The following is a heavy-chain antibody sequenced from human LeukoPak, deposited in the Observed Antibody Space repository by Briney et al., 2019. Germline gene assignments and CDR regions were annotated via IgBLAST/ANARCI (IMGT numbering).Heavy chain of an antibody. CDR3: ARHVGYSNYIGYYYYYYMDV. CDR2: IYYSGST. Sequence: SGTLSLTCTVSGGSISSSSYYWGWIRQPPGKGLEWIGSIYYSGSTYYNPSLKSRVTISVDTSKNQFSLKLSSVTAADTAVYYCARHVGYSNYIGYYYYYYMDVWGKGTTVTVSS. CDR1: GGSISSSSYY. D-gene: IGHD4-11*01. J-gene: IGHJ6*03. V-gene: IGHV4-39*01.